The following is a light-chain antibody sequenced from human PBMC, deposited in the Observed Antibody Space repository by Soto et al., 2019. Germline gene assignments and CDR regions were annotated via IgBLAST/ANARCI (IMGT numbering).Light chain of an antibody. CDR1: SSDVGSYNL. J-gene: IGLJ2*01. Sequence: QSALTQPASVSGSPGQSITISSTGTSSDVGSYNLVSWYQQHPGKAPKLMIYEVSKRPSGVSNRFSGSKSGNTASLTISGLQAEDEADYYCCSYAGSSTLEVFGGGTKLTAL. CDR2: EVS. CDR3: CSYAGSSTLEV. V-gene: IGLV2-23*02.